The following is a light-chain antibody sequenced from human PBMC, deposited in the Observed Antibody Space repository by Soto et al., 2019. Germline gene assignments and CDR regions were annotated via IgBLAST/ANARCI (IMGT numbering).Light chain of an antibody. Sequence: DIPMTQSPSSLSASVGDRVTITCRASQSISSYLNWYQQKPGKAPKLLIYAASTLQSGVPSRFSGSGSGTDFTLTISSLQPEDFATYYCQQVNGYPRDITFGGGNRVEIK. CDR1: QSISSY. V-gene: IGKV1-39*01. J-gene: IGKJ4*01. CDR3: QQVNGYPRDIT. CDR2: AAS.